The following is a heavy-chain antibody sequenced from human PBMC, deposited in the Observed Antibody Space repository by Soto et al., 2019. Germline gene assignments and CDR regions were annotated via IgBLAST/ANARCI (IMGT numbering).Heavy chain of an antibody. CDR1: GYTFTSYG. J-gene: IGHJ4*02. CDR3: ARDGRRYCTNGVCYTGDY. CDR2: ISAYNGNT. D-gene: IGHD2-8*01. V-gene: IGHV1-18*01. Sequence: QVPLVQSGAEVKKPGASVKVSCKASGYTFTSYGISWVRQAPGQGLEWMGWISAYNGNTNYAQKLQGRVTMTTDTSTSTAYMELRSLGSDDTAVYYCARDGRRYCTNGVCYTGDYWGQGTLVTVSS.